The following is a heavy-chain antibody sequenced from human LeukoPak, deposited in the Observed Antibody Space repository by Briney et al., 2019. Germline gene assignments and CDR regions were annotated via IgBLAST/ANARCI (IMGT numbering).Heavy chain of an antibody. CDR3: ARDRGGSASHGFDAFDI. J-gene: IGHJ3*02. Sequence: SVKVSCKASGGTFSSYAISWVRQAPGQGLEWMGGIIPIFGTANYAQKFQGRVTITADESTSTAYMELSSLRAEDTAVYYCARDRGGSASHGFDAFDIWGQGTMVTVSS. V-gene: IGHV1-69*01. CDR2: IIPIFGTA. D-gene: IGHD3-10*01. CDR1: GGTFSSYA.